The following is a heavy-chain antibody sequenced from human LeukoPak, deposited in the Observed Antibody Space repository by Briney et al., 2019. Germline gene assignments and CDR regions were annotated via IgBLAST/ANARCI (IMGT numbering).Heavy chain of an antibody. CDR3: AAQKGRYCSSTSCYYDY. CDR1: GFTFSDYY. D-gene: IGHD2-2*01. Sequence: NPGGSLRLSCAASGFTFSDYYMSWIRQAPGKGLEWVSYISSSDCHIYYAASVKGRFNSCRDNARNSLYLQMSSLRAEDTAVYYCAAQKGRYCSSTSCYYDYWGQGTLVTVSS. J-gene: IGHJ4*02. CDR2: ISSSDCHI. V-gene: IGHV3-11*01.